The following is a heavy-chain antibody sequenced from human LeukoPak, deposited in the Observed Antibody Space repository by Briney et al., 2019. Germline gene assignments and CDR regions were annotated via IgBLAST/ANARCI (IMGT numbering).Heavy chain of an antibody. D-gene: IGHD3-10*01. J-gene: IGHJ4*02. CDR1: GGSINGYY. CDR3: ARDPLGDRGFDY. V-gene: IGHV4-31*03. CDR2: IYYSGST. Sequence: SETLSLTCTVSGGSINGYYWSWIRQHPGKGLEWIGYIYYSGSTYYNPSLKSRVTISVDTSKNQFSLKLSSVTAADTAVYYCARDPLGDRGFDYWGQGTLVTVSS.